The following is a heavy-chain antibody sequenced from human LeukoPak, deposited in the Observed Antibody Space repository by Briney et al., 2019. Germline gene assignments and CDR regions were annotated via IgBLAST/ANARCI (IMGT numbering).Heavy chain of an antibody. CDR2: ISGSGGST. CDR1: GFTFSSYT. Sequence: GGSLRLSCAASGFTFSSYTMSWVRQAPGKGLEWVSAISGSGGSTYYADSVKGRFTISRDNSKNTLYLQMNSLRAEDTAVYYCAKVARYCSGGSCYLGYWGQGTLVTVSS. J-gene: IGHJ4*02. CDR3: AKVARYCSGGSCYLGY. V-gene: IGHV3-23*01. D-gene: IGHD2-15*01.